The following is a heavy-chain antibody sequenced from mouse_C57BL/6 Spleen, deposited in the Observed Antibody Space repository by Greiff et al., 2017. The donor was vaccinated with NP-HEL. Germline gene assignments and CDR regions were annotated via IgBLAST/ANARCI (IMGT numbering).Heavy chain of an antibody. V-gene: IGHV10-1*01. CDR2: IRSKSNNYAT. Sequence: EVQLVESGGGLVQPKGSLKLSCAASGFSFNTYAMNWVRQAPGKGLEWVARIRSKSNNYATYYADSVKDRFTISRDDSESMLYLQMNNLKTEDTAMYYCVTLYSYYAMDYWGQGTSVTVSS. CDR3: VTLYSYYAMDY. J-gene: IGHJ4*01. CDR1: GFSFNTYA. D-gene: IGHD2-1*01.